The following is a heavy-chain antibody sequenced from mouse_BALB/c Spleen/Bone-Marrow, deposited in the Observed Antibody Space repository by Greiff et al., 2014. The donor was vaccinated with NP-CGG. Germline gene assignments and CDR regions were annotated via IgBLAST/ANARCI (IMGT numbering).Heavy chain of an antibody. CDR3: ATICYGNSSAMDY. CDR1: GFTFSDYG. V-gene: IGHV5-15*02. D-gene: IGHD2-1*01. J-gene: IGHJ4*01. CDR2: ISNLAYSI. Sequence: DVKLVESGGGLVQPGGSRKLSCAASGFTFSDYGMAWVRQAPGKGPEWVAFISNLAYSIYYADTVTGRFTISRENAKNTLYLEMSSLRSEDASMYYCATICYGNSSAMDYWGQGTSVTVSS.